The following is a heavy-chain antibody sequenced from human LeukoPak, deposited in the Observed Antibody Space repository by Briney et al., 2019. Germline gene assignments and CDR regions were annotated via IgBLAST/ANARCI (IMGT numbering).Heavy chain of an antibody. CDR1: GSTSSTNG. CDR3: AKESTASYFFDY. J-gene: IGHJ4*02. Sequence: GGSLRLPCAASGSTSSTNGIYWVRQAPGKGLEWVAFIPYDGSDIYYVDSVKGRFTISRDNTKNTVYLQMVSVRGDDTAVYYCAKESTASYFFDYWGQGALVTVSS. V-gene: IGHV3-30*02. CDR2: IPYDGSDI. D-gene: IGHD2-21*02.